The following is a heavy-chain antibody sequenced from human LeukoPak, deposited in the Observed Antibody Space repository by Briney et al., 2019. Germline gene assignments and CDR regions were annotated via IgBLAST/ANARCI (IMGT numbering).Heavy chain of an antibody. Sequence: GRSLRLSCAASGFTFSSYGMHWVRQAPGQGLEWVAVISYDGSNKYYADSVKGRFTISRDNSKNKLYLQMNSLRAEDTAVYYCAKDTSSGPLYYGMDVWGQGTTVTVSS. V-gene: IGHV3-30*18. D-gene: IGHD6-19*01. CDR2: ISYDGSNK. CDR3: AKDTSSGPLYYGMDV. CDR1: GFTFSSYG. J-gene: IGHJ6*02.